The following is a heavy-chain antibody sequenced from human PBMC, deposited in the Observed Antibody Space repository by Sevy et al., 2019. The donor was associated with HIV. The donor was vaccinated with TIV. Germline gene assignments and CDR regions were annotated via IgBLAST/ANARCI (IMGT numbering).Heavy chain of an antibody. D-gene: IGHD2-8*01. CDR1: GFAFYEYS. J-gene: IGHJ4*02. CDR3: AREGCSRPDDY. Sequence: GGSLRLSCAASGFAFYEYSMSWIRQAPGKGLEWVATLSFGCGKINYADSVKGRFTISRDNSKNSFYLQMDNLRVEDTALYYCAREGCSRPDDYRGQGTRVTVSS. V-gene: IGHV3-23*01. CDR2: LSFGCGKI.